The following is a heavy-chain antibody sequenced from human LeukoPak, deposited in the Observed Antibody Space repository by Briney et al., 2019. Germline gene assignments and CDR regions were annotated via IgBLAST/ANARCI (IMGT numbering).Heavy chain of an antibody. D-gene: IGHD6-13*01. V-gene: IGHV3-33*01. J-gene: IGHJ6*04. CDR3: ARDAPSSSCSYYYTGRAV. Sequence: GGSLRLSCAASGFTFSSYGMHWVRQAPGKGLEWVAVIWYDGSNKYYADSVKGRFTISRDNSKNTLYLQMNSLRAEDTAVYYGARDAPSSSCSYYYTGRAVGAKGPRVTASS. CDR1: GFTFSSYG. CDR2: IWYDGSNK.